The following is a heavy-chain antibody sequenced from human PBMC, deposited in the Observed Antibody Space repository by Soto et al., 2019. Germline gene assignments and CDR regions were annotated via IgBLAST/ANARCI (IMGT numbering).Heavy chain of an antibody. J-gene: IGHJ4*02. Sequence: SSETLSLTCAVYGGSFSGYYWSWIRQPPGKGLEWIGEINHSGSTNYNPSLKSRVTISVDTSKNQFSLKLSSVTAADTAVYYCAGVGRGEVTTTVTQTRFDYWGQGTLVTVSS. CDR2: INHSGST. D-gene: IGHD4-17*01. CDR1: GGSFSGYY. CDR3: AGVGRGEVTTTVTQTRFDY. V-gene: IGHV4-34*01.